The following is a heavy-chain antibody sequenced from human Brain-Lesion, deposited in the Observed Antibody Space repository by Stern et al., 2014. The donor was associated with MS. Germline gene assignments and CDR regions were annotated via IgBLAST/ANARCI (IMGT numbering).Heavy chain of an antibody. CDR1: GFTFSSYT. J-gene: IGHJ6*02. CDR2: INMGRDYI. Sequence: EVQLVESGGGLVKPGGSLRLSCAASGFTFSSYTMNWVRQAPGKGLEWVSSINMGRDYIYYADSVKGRFTISRDNAKNSLYLQMNSLRAEDTALYYCARVETPLADFYYYYGMDVWGQGTTVTVSS. CDR3: ARVETPLADFYYYYGMDV. V-gene: IGHV3-21*01. D-gene: IGHD5-18*01.